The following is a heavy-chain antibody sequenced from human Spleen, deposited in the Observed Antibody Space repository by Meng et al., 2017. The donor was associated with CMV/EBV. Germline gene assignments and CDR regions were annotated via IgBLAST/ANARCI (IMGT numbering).Heavy chain of an antibody. J-gene: IGHJ4*02. CDR1: FGTYD. D-gene: IGHD2-2*01. CDR3: ARVPRHCSPTTCRNPHFDS. V-gene: IGHV1-69*10. CDR2: DIPMICIA. Sequence: FGTYDISWVRQAPGQGLEWMGGDIPMICIANYPQKFQGRVNFTRNTSTTTAYMEVFSLRSDDTAVFYCARVPRHCSPTTCRNPHFDSWGQGTLVTVSS.